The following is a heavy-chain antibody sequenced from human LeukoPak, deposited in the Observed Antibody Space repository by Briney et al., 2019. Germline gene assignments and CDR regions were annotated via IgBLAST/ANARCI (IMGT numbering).Heavy chain of an antibody. CDR1: GITFSNFG. D-gene: IGHD6-13*01. Sequence: PGGSLRLSCAASGITFSNFGMSWVRQAPGKGLEWVSGNADSVKGRFTISRDNSKNSLYLLMDRLRAEDTAMYYCATHRYTSSAYYFLQWGQGTLVTVSS. V-gene: IGHV3-23*01. J-gene: IGHJ1*01. CDR3: ATHRYTSSAYYFLQ.